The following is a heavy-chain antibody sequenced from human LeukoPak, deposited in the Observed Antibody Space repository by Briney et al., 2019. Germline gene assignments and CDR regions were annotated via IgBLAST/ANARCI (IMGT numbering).Heavy chain of an antibody. V-gene: IGHV3-74*01. D-gene: IGHD3-3*01. Sequence: GGSLRLSCAASGFAFSTYWMHWVRQAPGKGLVWVSRIKSDGSTNYADSVKGRFNISRDTAKNTLSLQMNSLRPEDTGVYYCARAPSEIGGYYPEYFRHWGQGTLVTVSS. CDR3: ARAPSEIGGYYPEYFRH. J-gene: IGHJ1*01. CDR2: IKSDGST. CDR1: GFAFSTYW.